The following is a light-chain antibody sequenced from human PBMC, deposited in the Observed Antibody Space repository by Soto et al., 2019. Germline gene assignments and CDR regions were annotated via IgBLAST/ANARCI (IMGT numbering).Light chain of an antibody. CDR1: QSVSSN. J-gene: IGKJ1*01. Sequence: EIVLTQSPATLSVSPGERATLSCRASQSVSSNLAWYQQKPGQAPRLLIYGASTRATGIPARFSGSGSGTEFTLTISSLQSEDFAVYYCQQYNNWPWTFGQGTQGGYQ. CDR2: GAS. CDR3: QQYNNWPWT. V-gene: IGKV3-15*01.